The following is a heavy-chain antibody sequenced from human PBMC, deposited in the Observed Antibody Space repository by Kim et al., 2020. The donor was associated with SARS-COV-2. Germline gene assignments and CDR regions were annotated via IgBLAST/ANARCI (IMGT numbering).Heavy chain of an antibody. J-gene: IGHJ3*02. CDR3: ARDRGYYDSSGRENAFDI. V-gene: IGHV4-59*01. D-gene: IGHD3-22*01. Sequence: KSRVTISVDTSKNPFSLKLSSVTAADTAVYYCARDRGYYDSSGRENAFDIWGQGTMVTVSS.